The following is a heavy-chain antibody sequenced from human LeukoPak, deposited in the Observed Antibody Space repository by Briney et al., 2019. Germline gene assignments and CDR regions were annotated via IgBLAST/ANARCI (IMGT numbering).Heavy chain of an antibody. J-gene: IGHJ4*02. D-gene: IGHD3-22*01. CDR3: ARLGNYYDSSGYYY. CDR1: GYTFTSYG. V-gene: IGHV1-18*01. CDR2: ISAYNGNT. Sequence: ASVKVSCKASGYTFTSYGISWVRQAPGQGLEWMGWISAYNGNTNYAQKLQGRVTMTTDTSTSTAYIELRSLRSDDTAVYYCARLGNYYDSSGYYYWGQGTLVTVSS.